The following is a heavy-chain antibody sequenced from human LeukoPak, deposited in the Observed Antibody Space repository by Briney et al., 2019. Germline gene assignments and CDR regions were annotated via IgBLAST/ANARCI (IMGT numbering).Heavy chain of an antibody. D-gene: IGHD6-6*01. CDR3: ARNWADSLLLAAHWYFDL. V-gene: IGHV1-69*13. Sequence: SVKVSCKASGGTFSSYAISWVRQAPGQGLEWMGGIIPIFGTANYAQKFQGRVTITADESTSTAYMELSSLRSEDMAVYYCARNWADSLLLAAHWYFDLWGRGTLVTVSS. CDR2: IIPIFGTA. CDR1: GGTFSSYA. J-gene: IGHJ2*01.